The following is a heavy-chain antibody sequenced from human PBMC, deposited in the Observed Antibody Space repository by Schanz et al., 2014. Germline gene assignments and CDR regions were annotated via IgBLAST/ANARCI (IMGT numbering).Heavy chain of an antibody. J-gene: IGHJ4*02. Sequence: EVQLVESGGGLVQPGGSLRLSCAASGFTFSDSWMHWVRQAPGKGLVWVSAIGGDASRTYYADSVKGRFTISRDTSKNTLYLQINSLRDEDTAVYYCERFQSPHQPFDYWGQGTLVTVSS. V-gene: IGHV3-74*01. CDR2: IGGDASRT. D-gene: IGHD2-2*01. CDR3: ERFQSPHQPFDY. CDR1: GFTFSDSW.